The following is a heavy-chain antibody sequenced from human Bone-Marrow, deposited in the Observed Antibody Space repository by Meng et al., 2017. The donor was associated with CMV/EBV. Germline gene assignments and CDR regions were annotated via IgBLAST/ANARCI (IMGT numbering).Heavy chain of an antibody. CDR1: GFTFSSYW. CDR3: ARDRLPAADYYYFGMDV. CDR2: INSDGSST. D-gene: IGHD2-2*01. Sequence: GESLKISCAASGFTFSSYWMHWVRQAPGKGLVWVSRINSDGSSTSYADSVKGRFTISRDNPKNTLYLQMNGLRADDTAVYYCARDRLPAADYYYFGMDVWGQGTTVTVSS. V-gene: IGHV3-74*01. J-gene: IGHJ6*02.